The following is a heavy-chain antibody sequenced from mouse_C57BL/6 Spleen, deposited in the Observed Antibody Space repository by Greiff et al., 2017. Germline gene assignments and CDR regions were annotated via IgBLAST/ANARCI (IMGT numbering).Heavy chain of an antibody. CDR2: ISSGSSTI. CDR1: GFTFSDYG. V-gene: IGHV5-17*01. CDR3: ARDYGRGGPYYFDY. Sequence: EVQLVESGGGLVKPGGSLKLSCAASGFTFSDYGMHWVRQAPEKGLEWVAYISSGSSTIYYADTVKGRFTISRDNAKNTLFLQMTSLRSEDTAMYYCARDYGRGGPYYFDYWGQGTTLTVSS. J-gene: IGHJ2*01. D-gene: IGHD1-1*01.